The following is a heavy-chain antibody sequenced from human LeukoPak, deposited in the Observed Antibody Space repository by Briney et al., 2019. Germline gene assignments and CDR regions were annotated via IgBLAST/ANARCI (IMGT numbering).Heavy chain of an antibody. CDR2: IYYSGST. CDR3: ARISIVVVPAYFDY. D-gene: IGHD2-2*01. CDR1: GGSISSSSYQ. Sequence: PSETLSLTCTVSGGSISSSSYQWGWIRQPPGKGLAWIGSIYYSGSTYYNPSLKSRVTVSVDTSKNQFSLKLSSVTAADTAVYYCARISIVVVPAYFDYWGQGTLVTVSS. J-gene: IGHJ4*02. V-gene: IGHV4-39*01.